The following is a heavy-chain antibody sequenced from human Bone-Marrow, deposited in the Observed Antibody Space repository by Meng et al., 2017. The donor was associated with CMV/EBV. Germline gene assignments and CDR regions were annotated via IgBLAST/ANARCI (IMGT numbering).Heavy chain of an antibody. CDR1: TSEE. CDR3: ATHLGDYDSSGDYYPGYFDD. Sequence: TSEEMDWGRQATGQGREWRGRSNPRGGSKSYAQKFQGRVTMNRDTSTSTVYMELSSLRSEDTAVYYCATHLGDYDSSGDYYPGYFDDWGQGTLVTVSS. V-gene: IGHV1-46*01. CDR2: SNPRGGSK. D-gene: IGHD3-22*01. J-gene: IGHJ4*02.